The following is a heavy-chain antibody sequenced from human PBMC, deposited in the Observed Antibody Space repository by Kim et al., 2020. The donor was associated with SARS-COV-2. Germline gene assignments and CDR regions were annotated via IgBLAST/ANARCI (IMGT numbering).Heavy chain of an antibody. CDR2: INPNSGGT. CDR1: GYTFTGYY. V-gene: IGHV1-2*02. Sequence: ASVKVSCKASGYTFTGYYMHWVRQAPGQGLEWMGWINPNSGGTNYAQKFQGRVTMTRDTSISTAYMELSRLRSDDTAVYYCARDPPSGNWNYLLGIVGRDGMDVWGQGTTVTVSS. D-gene: IGHD1-7*01. J-gene: IGHJ6*02. CDR3: ARDPPSGNWNYLLGIVGRDGMDV.